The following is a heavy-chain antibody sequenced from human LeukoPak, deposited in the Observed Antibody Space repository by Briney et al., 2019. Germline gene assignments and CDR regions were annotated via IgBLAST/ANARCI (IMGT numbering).Heavy chain of an antibody. J-gene: IGHJ4*02. V-gene: IGHV3-21*04. CDR2: IDSSSSYI. D-gene: IGHD4-17*01. CDR3: ARRDSLRVHYFDY. CDR1: GFTFSTCS. Sequence: GGSLRLSCAASGFTFSTCSMNWVRQAPGKGLEWVASIDSSSSYIYYADSEKGRLTISRDNAKNSLYLQMNSLRAEDTAVYYCARRDSLRVHYFDYWGQGTLVTVSS.